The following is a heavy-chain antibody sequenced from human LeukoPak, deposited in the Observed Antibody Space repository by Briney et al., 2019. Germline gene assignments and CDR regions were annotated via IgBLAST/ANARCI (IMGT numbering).Heavy chain of an antibody. Sequence: SETLSLTCTVSGGSISSYYWGWIRQPPGKGLEWIGSIYYSGSTYYNPSLKSRVTISVDTSKNQFSLKLSSVTAADTAVYYCARHGDQQWLVRYYYMDVWGKGTTVTISS. CDR1: GGSISSYY. D-gene: IGHD6-19*01. J-gene: IGHJ6*03. CDR3: ARHGDQQWLVRYYYMDV. CDR2: IYYSGST. V-gene: IGHV4-39*01.